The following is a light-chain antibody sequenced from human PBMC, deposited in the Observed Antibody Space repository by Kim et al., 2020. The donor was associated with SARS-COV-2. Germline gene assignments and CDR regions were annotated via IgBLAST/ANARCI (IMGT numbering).Light chain of an antibody. CDR1: SGSIASNY. Sequence: GKMVTISCTRSSGSIASNYVQWYQQRPGSSPTTVIYEDNQRPSGVPDRFSGSIDSSSNSASLTISGLKTEDEADYYCQSYDSSNPVFGGGTQLTVL. CDR2: EDN. CDR3: QSYDSSNPV. J-gene: IGLJ3*02. V-gene: IGLV6-57*01.